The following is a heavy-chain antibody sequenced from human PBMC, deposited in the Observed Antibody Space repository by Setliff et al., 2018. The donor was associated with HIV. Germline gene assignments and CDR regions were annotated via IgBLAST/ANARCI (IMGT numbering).Heavy chain of an antibody. CDR1: GGTFSDFR. CDR3: ARKAGTTLHYHYYYMDV. Sequence: ASVKVSCKASGGTFSDFRITWVRLAPGQGLEWMGGIVPVLNRADYAQRFHGRVTITADESTNTVYMELRSLTPEDTAIYYCARKAGTTLHYHYYYMDVWGKGTTVTVSS. V-gene: IGHV1-69*10. CDR2: IVPVLNRA. J-gene: IGHJ6*03. D-gene: IGHD1-7*01.